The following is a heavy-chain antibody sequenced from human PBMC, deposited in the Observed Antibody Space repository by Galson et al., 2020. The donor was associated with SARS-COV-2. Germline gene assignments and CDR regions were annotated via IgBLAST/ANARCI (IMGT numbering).Heavy chain of an antibody. V-gene: IGHV4-4*02. Sequence: ASETLSLTCAVSGGSISSSNWWSWVRQPPGKGLEWIGEIYHSGSTNYNPSLKSRVTISVDKSKNQFSLKLSSVTAADTAVYYCARGPLREYQLLYFDYWGQGTLVTVSS. CDR3: ARGPLREYQLLYFDY. J-gene: IGHJ4*02. CDR1: GGSISSSNW. D-gene: IGHD2-2*01. CDR2: IYHSGST.